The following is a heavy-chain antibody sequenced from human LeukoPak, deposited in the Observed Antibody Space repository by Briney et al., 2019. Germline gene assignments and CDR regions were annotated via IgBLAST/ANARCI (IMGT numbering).Heavy chain of an antibody. J-gene: IGHJ4*02. CDR1: GFTFDGYA. Sequence: GGSLRLSCAASGFTFDGYAMHWVRQAPGKGLEWVSAISGSGGSTYYADSVKGRFTISRDNSKNTLYLQMNSLRAEDTAVYYCAKKDDSSGYYSPLDYWGQGTLVTVSS. D-gene: IGHD3-22*01. CDR3: AKKDDSSGYYSPLDY. CDR2: ISGSGGST. V-gene: IGHV3-23*01.